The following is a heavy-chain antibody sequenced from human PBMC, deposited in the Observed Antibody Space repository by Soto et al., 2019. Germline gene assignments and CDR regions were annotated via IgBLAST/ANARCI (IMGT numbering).Heavy chain of an antibody. Sequence: SETLSLTCTVSGGSISSGPYSWGWFRQPPGKRLEWMGTFYYSGSTNYNPSLESRVTISVDTYRNQFSLKVSFVTAADTAVFYCAKLGGYCSRTRCYGHYTMDVWGQGTTVT. J-gene: IGHJ6*02. CDR2: FYYSGST. CDR3: AKLGGYCSRTRCYGHYTMDV. V-gene: IGHV4-39*01. D-gene: IGHD2-2*01. CDR1: GGSISSGPYS.